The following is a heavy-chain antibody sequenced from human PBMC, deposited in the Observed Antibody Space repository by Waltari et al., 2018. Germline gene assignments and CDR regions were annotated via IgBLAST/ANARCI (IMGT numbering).Heavy chain of an antibody. CDR1: GYSISSGY. Sequence: QVQLQESGPGLVKPSETLSLTCVVSGYSISSGYYWGWIRQPPGKGLEWMGWINTNTGNPTYAQGFTGRFVFSVDTAVSTAYLQISSLKAEDTAVYYCARDLRVLGGSTGNWYFDLWGRGTLVTVSS. V-gene: IGHV7-4-1*02. J-gene: IGHJ2*01. CDR2: INTNTGNP. D-gene: IGHD2-15*01. CDR3: ARDLRVLGGSTGNWYFDL.